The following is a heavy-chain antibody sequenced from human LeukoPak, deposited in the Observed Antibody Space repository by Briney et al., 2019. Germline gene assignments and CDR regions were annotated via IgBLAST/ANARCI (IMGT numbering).Heavy chain of an antibody. CDR3: ARAGIAVTHRWFDP. CDR1: GFTFSSYW. D-gene: IGHD6-19*01. V-gene: IGHV3-74*01. Sequence: PGGSLRLSCAASGFTFSSYWMQWVRHAPGKGLVWGSRINIDGSSTNYADSVKGRFTISRDNAKSTLYLQMNSLRAEDTAVYYCARAGIAVTHRWFDPWGQGTLVTVSS. J-gene: IGHJ5*02. CDR2: INIDGSST.